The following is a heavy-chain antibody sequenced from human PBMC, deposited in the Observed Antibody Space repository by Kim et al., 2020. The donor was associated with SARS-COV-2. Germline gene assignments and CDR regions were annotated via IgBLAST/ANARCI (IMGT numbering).Heavy chain of an antibody. CDR3: ATSGVRGVPYDYDYVMDV. D-gene: IGHD3-10*01. J-gene: IGHJ6*02. Sequence: GGSLRLSCAASGFTFSSYAMSWVRQAPGKGLEWVSAISGSGGSTYYADSVKGRFTISRDNSKNTLYLQMNSLRAEDTAVYYCATSGVRGVPYDYDYVMDVWGQGTTVTVSS. V-gene: IGHV3-23*01. CDR2: ISGSGGST. CDR1: GFTFSSYA.